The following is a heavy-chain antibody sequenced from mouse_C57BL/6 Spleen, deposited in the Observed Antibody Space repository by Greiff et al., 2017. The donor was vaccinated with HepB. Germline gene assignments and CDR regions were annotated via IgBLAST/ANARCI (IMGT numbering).Heavy chain of an antibody. CDR1: GYTFTSYT. D-gene: IGHD3-2*02. J-gene: IGHJ3*01. V-gene: IGHV1-4*01. CDR3: ARPTGTAQATGWFAY. CDR2: INPSSGYT. Sequence: VQLQQSGAELARPGASVKMSCKASGYTFTSYTMHWVKQRPGQGLEWIGYINPSSGYTKYNQKFKDKATLTADKSSSTAYMQLSSLTSEDSAVYYCARPTGTAQATGWFAYWGQVTLVTVSA.